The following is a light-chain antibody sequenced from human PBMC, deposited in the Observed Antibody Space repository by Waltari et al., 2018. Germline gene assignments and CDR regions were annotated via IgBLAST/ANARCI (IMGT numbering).Light chain of an antibody. J-gene: IGKJ2*03. CDR2: YVS. CDR3: HHSSSLPYS. CDR1: HDIGGR. Sequence: EVVLTQSPEFQSVTLKEKVTITCRASHDIGGRLHWYQQKPDQSPEILIMYVSQSFSGVPSRFSGSGSGTDFTLTIDGLEAEDAATYYCHHSSSLPYSFGQGTKLEIK. V-gene: IGKV6-21*01.